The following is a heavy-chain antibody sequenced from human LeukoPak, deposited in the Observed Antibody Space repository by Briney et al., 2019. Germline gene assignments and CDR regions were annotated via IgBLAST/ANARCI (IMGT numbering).Heavy chain of an antibody. CDR1: GFTFSSYA. J-gene: IGHJ4*02. CDR2: ISGSGGIT. Sequence: GGSLRLSCAASGFTFSSYAMSWVRQALGKGLEWVSAISGSGGITDYADSVKGRFTVSRDNSKNTVYLQMNSLRVEDTAVYYCAKEGSSIRDGYNSWGQGTLVTVSS. D-gene: IGHD5-24*01. CDR3: AKEGSSIRDGYNS. V-gene: IGHV3-23*01.